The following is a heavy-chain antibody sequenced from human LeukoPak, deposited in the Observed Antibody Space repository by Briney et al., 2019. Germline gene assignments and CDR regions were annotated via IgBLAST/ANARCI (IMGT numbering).Heavy chain of an antibody. CDR1: LFTFSNAC. CDR2: IKSKTDGGTT. Sequence: KPGGSLRLSCAASLFTFSNACMSWVRQAPGKGLEWVGRIKSKTDGGTTDYAAHMKGRFTISRDDSKNTLYLQMNSLRLDDTGVYYCTTEYTSSWHGYWGQGTLVTVSS. J-gene: IGHJ4*02. CDR3: TTEYTSSWHGY. V-gene: IGHV3-15*01. D-gene: IGHD6-13*01.